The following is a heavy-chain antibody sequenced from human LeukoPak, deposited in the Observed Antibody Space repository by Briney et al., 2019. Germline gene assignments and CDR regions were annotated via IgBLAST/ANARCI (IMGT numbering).Heavy chain of an antibody. V-gene: IGHV3-48*04. CDR3: AREGIHILGDGMDV. CDR1: GFTFSSYS. CDR2: ISSSSGTI. D-gene: IGHD2-21*01. Sequence: PGGSLRLSCASSGFTFSSYSMTWVRQAPGKGLEWVSYISSSSGTIYSADSMKGPFTISRDNAKNSLYLQMNSLRAEDTAVYYCAREGIHILGDGMDVWGQGTTVTVSS. J-gene: IGHJ6*02.